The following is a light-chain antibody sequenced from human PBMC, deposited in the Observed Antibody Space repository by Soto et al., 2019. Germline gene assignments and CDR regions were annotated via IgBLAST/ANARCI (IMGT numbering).Light chain of an antibody. Sequence: EIGMPQSPATLSVSPGERATLSCRASPSVSSSLAWYQQKPGQAPRLLIYGASTRAPGIPARFSAAGSGTEFTLCISSLQTEVFAIYYCQQYNDWLPEYTCGGGTELEIK. V-gene: IGKV3-15*01. CDR2: GAS. CDR3: QQYNDWLPEYT. J-gene: IGKJ2*01. CDR1: PSVSSS.